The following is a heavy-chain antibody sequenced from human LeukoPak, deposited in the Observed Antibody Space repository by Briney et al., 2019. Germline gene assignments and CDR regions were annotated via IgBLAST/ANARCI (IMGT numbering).Heavy chain of an antibody. CDR3: ARESPSPLWFGELRGDDVY. D-gene: IGHD3-10*01. CDR1: GFTFSSYS. Sequence: NPGGSLRLSCAASGFTFSSYSMNWVRQAPGKGLEWVSSISSSSSYIYYADSVKGRFTISRDNAKNSLYLQMNSLRAEDTAVYYCARESPSPLWFGELRGDDVYWGQGTLVTVSS. J-gene: IGHJ4*02. V-gene: IGHV3-21*01. CDR2: ISSSSSYI.